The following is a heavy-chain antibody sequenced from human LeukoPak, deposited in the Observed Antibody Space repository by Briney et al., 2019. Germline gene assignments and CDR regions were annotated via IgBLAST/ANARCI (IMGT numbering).Heavy chain of an antibody. CDR2: IYYSGST. D-gene: IGHD3-22*01. J-gene: IGHJ4*02. Sequence: SETLSLTCTVSGGSISSYYWGWIRQPPGKGLEWIGSIYYSGSTYYNPSLKSRVTISVDTSKNQFSLKLSSVTAADTAVYYCARDQKSLADSSGWDYWGQGTLVTVSS. CDR1: GGSISSYY. V-gene: IGHV4-39*07. CDR3: ARDQKSLADSSGWDY.